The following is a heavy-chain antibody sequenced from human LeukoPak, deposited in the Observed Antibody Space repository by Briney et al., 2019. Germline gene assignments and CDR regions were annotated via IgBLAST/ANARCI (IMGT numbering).Heavy chain of an antibody. CDR3: ARSGSGYSHYYYMDV. Sequence: GGSLRLSCAVSGFTFSNYCMHWVRQVPGEGPVWVSHINSDGSDTTYADSVKGRFTISRDNAKDTLYLQMNSLRAEDTAVYYCARSGSGYSHYYYMDVWGKGTTVTVSS. V-gene: IGHV3-74*01. CDR2: INSDGSDT. J-gene: IGHJ6*03. CDR1: GFTFSNYC. D-gene: IGHD1-26*01.